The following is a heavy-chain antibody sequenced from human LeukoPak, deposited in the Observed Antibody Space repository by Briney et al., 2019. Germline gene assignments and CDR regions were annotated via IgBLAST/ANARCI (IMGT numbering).Heavy chain of an antibody. J-gene: IGHJ3*02. D-gene: IGHD3-22*01. Sequence: GASVKVSCKASGGTFSSYTISWVRQAPGQGLEWMGRIIPILGIANYAQKFQDRVSITTDESTSTAYMELSSLRSEDTAVYYCARGWSYDSSGWLAFDIWGQGTMVTVSS. CDR1: GGTFSSYT. V-gene: IGHV1-69*16. CDR3: ARGWSYDSSGWLAFDI. CDR2: IIPILGIA.